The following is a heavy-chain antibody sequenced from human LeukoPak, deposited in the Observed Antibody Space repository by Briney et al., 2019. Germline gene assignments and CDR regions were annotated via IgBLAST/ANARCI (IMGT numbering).Heavy chain of an antibody. CDR3: ARALREQHVFFEGGH. CDR1: GGTFSSYA. Sequence: ASVKVSCKASGGTFSSYAISWVRQAPGQGPEWMGGIIPIFGTANYAQKFQGRVTITADESTSTAYMELSSLRSEDTAVYYCARALREQHVFFEGGHWGQGTLVTVSS. CDR2: IIPIFGTA. D-gene: IGHD6-6*01. J-gene: IGHJ4*02. V-gene: IGHV1-69*13.